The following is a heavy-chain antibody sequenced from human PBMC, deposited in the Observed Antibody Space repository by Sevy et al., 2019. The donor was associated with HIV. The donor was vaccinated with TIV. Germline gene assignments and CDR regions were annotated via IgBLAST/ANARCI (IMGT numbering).Heavy chain of an antibody. V-gene: IGHV3-66*02. Sequence: GGSLRLSCAASGFTINTNYMTWVRQSPGKGLEWVSLTFIAGRTYYADYVKGRFTISSDNSRNTVYLQMNSLRLEDTGVYYCARETKAVAFSWYYYYMDVWGKRTTVTVSS. CDR3: ARETKAVAFSWYYYYMDV. J-gene: IGHJ6*03. CDR1: GFTINTNY. CDR2: TFIAGRT. D-gene: IGHD6-19*01.